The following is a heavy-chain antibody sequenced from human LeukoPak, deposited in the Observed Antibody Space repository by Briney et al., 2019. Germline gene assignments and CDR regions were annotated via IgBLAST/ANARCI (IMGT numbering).Heavy chain of an antibody. D-gene: IGHD6-13*01. CDR1: GASISTYY. V-gene: IGHV4-59*01. J-gene: IGHJ4*02. Sequence: PSETLSLTCTVSGASISTYYWSWIRQPAGKGLEWIEYIYYSGSTNYNPSLKDRVTISVDTSKNHFSLKLSSVTAADTAVYYCARGSSSWANYWGQGTLVTVSS. CDR2: IYYSGST. CDR3: ARGSSSWANY.